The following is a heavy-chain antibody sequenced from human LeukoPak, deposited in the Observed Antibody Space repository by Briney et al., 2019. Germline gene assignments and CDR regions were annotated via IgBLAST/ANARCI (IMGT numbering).Heavy chain of an antibody. J-gene: IGHJ3*02. Sequence: GGSLRLSCAASGFTFSSYSMNWVRQAPGKGLEWVSYISSSSSTIYYADSVKGRFTISRDNAKNSLYLQMNSLRAEDTAVYYCARDSFQWLAAENIWGQGTMVTVSS. V-gene: IGHV3-48*01. CDR1: GFTFSSYS. D-gene: IGHD6-19*01. CDR3: ARDSFQWLAAENI. CDR2: ISSSSSTI.